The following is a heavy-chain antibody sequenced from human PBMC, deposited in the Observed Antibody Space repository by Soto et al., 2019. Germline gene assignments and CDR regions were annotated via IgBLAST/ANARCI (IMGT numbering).Heavy chain of an antibody. CDR2: ISSSSGYI. CDR1: GFTFSTYS. Sequence: EVQLVESGGGLVKPGGSLRLSCAASGFTFSTYSMNWVRQAPGKGLEWGSSISSSSGYIYYADSVKGRFTSSRDDAKNSLSLQMNSLRAEDTAVYYCARVRSYSYGQGYGMDVWGQGTTVTVSS. J-gene: IGHJ6*02. D-gene: IGHD5-18*01. CDR3: ARVRSYSYGQGYGMDV. V-gene: IGHV3-21*01.